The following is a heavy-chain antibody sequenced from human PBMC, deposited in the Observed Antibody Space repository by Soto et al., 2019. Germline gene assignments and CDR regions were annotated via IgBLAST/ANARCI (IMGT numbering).Heavy chain of an antibody. CDR1: GGSVSSGSYY. J-gene: IGHJ6*02. CDR3: ARMNILTGYSSGYYYYGMDV. Sequence: LSLTCTVSGGSVSSGSYYWSWIRQPPGKGLEWIGYIYYSGSTNYNPSLKSRVTISVDTSKNQFSLKLSSVTAADTAVYYCARMNILTGYSSGYYYYGMDVWGQGTTVTVSS. D-gene: IGHD3-9*01. CDR2: IYYSGST. V-gene: IGHV4-61*01.